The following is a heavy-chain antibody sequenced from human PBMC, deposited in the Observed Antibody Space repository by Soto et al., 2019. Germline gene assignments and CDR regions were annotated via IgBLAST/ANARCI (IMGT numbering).Heavy chain of an antibody. J-gene: IGHJ4*02. CDR1: GFTFSSYA. D-gene: IGHD2-2*01. Sequence: EVLLLESGGGLVQPGGSLRLSCAASGFTFSSYAMSWVRQAPGKGLEWVSIISGSGGTTYYADPVKGRFTISRDNSKNTLYLQMNSLRAEDTAVYYCAKGRREGCSSSGCHSFFHYWGQGTLVTVSS. V-gene: IGHV3-23*01. CDR3: AKGRREGCSSSGCHSFFHY. CDR2: ISGSGGTT.